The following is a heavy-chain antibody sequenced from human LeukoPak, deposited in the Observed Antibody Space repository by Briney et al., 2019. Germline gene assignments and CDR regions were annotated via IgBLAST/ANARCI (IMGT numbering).Heavy chain of an antibody. D-gene: IGHD3-10*02. Sequence: SETLSLTCAVSGYSIRSGYYWGWIRQPPGKGLEWIGSIYHSGSTYYNPSLKSRVTISVDTSKNQFSLKLSSVTAADTAVYYCARSSVTTFFDYWGQGTLVTVSS. CDR3: ARSSVTTFFDY. J-gene: IGHJ4*02. CDR2: IYHSGST. V-gene: IGHV4-38-2*01. CDR1: GYSIRSGYY.